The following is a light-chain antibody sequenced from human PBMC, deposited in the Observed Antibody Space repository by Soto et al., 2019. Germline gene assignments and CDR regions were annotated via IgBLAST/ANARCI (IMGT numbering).Light chain of an antibody. CDR2: EVS. J-gene: IGLJ1*01. Sequence: QSVLTQPPSASGTPGQRVTISCSGTSSDVGAYNYVSWFQQHPGKAPTLIISEVSNRPSGVSNRFSGSKSGNAASLTISGLQAEDEADYFCFSFTTDWTHVFGTGTKVTVL. V-gene: IGLV2-14*01. CDR3: FSFTTDWTHV. CDR1: SSDVGAYNY.